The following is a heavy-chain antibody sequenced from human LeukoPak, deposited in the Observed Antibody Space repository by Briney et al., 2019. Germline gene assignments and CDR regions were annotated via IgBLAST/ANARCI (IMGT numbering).Heavy chain of an antibody. V-gene: IGHV6-1*01. Sequence: SQTLSLTCAISGDSVSSNSAAWNWIRQSPSRGLEWLGRTYYRSKWYNDYAVSVKSRITINPDTSKNQFSLQLNSVTPEDTAVYYCARDIGIAVAGDLYYFDYWGQGTLVTVSS. J-gene: IGHJ4*02. CDR3: ARDIGIAVAGDLYYFDY. D-gene: IGHD6-13*01. CDR1: GDSVSSNSAA. CDR2: TYYRSKWYN.